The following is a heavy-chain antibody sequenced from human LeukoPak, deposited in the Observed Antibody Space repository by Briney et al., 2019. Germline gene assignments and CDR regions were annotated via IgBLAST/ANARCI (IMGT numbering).Heavy chain of an antibody. J-gene: IGHJ3*02. Sequence: ASVKVSCKASGYTFTSYGISWVRQAPGQGLEWTGWISAYNGNTNYAQKLQGRVTMTTDTSTSTAYMELRSLRSDDTAVYYCARGLVPAAIPGAFDIWGQWTMVTVSS. V-gene: IGHV1-18*01. CDR1: GYTFTSYG. D-gene: IGHD2-2*02. CDR3: ARGLVPAAIPGAFDI. CDR2: ISAYNGNT.